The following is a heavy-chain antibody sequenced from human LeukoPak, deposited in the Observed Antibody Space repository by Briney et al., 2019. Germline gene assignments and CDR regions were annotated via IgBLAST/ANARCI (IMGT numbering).Heavy chain of an antibody. CDR1: GYMFSNFFSSYG. Sequence: ASVKVSCKASGYMFSNFFSSYGITWVRQAPGQGLEWMGWISPYKGNKKFAQKFQGRVTITRDTSASTAYMELSSLRSEDTAVYYCARVGATILGYGYWGQGTLVTVSS. CDR2: ISPYKGNK. V-gene: IGHV1-18*01. D-gene: IGHD1-26*01. J-gene: IGHJ4*02. CDR3: ARVGATILGYGY.